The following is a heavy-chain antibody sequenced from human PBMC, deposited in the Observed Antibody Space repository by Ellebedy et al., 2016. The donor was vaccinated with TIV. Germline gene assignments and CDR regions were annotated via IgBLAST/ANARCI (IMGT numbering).Heavy chain of an antibody. D-gene: IGHD6-19*01. CDR3: ARDRSEQWLVLVSYYYYGMDV. CDR1: GFTFSSYS. Sequence: GESLKISCAASGFTFSSYSMNWVCQAPGKGLEWLSYISSSSSTIFYADSVKGRFTISRDNAKNSLYLQMNSLRAEDTAVYYCARDRSEQWLVLVSYYYYGMDVWGQGTTVTVSS. J-gene: IGHJ6*02. CDR2: ISSSSSTI. V-gene: IGHV3-48*01.